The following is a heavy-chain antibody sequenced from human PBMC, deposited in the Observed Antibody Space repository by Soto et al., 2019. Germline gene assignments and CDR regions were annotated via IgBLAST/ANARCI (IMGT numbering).Heavy chain of an antibody. CDR1: EYNFAVYW. CDR3: ARGGVSTRTFDY. Sequence: PGESLKISGKGSEYNFAVYWIAWVLQMPGKGLELMGIIYPSDSDTRYRPSFQGQVTISADKSISSAYLQWSSLRASDAAMYYCARGGVSTRTFDYWGQGTPVTVSS. CDR2: IYPSDSDT. V-gene: IGHV5-51*01. J-gene: IGHJ4*02. D-gene: IGHD3-3*01.